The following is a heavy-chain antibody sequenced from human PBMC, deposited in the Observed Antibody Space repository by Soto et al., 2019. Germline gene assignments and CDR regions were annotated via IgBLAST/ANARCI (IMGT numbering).Heavy chain of an antibody. V-gene: IGHV4-31*03. CDR3: ARDAPTMGRGVGTYYFDY. CDR1: GGSISSGGYY. J-gene: IGHJ4*02. CDR2: IYYSGST. Sequence: QVQLQESGPGLVKPSQTLSLTCTVSGGSISSGGYYWSWIRQHPGKGLEWIGYIYYSGSTYYNPSLKSRVTIAVDTAKNQFSLKLSSVTAADTAVYYCARDAPTMGRGVGTYYFDYGGQGTLVTVSS. D-gene: IGHD3-10*01.